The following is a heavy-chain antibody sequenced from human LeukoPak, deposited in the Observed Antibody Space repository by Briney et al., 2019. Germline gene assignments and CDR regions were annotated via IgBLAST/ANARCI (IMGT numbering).Heavy chain of an antibody. V-gene: IGHV1-69*13. J-gene: IGHJ4*02. Sequence: SVKVSCKASGGTFRSYAISWVRQAPGQGLEWMGVIIPIFCTANYAQKFQGRVTITADVSTSTAYMELSSLRSEDTAVYYCARVRYYDFWSGYYNFDYWGQGTLVTVSS. CDR1: GGTFRSYA. CDR2: IIPIFCTA. D-gene: IGHD3-3*01. CDR3: ARVRYYDFWSGYYNFDY.